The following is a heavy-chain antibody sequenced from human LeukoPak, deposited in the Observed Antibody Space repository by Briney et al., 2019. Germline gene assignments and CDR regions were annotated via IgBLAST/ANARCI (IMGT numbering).Heavy chain of an antibody. V-gene: IGHV1-8*02. Sequence: ASLKVSCKTSGYTFINYDINWVRQATGQGLGWLGWMRPGSGYTGYAQKFQGRVSMTRDISITTAYVELSSLRSEGTDVYYCARGVGAGVDYWGQGTLVTVPS. CDR2: MRPGSGYT. J-gene: IGHJ4*02. CDR3: ARGVGAGVDY. D-gene: IGHD1-26*01. CDR1: GYTFINYD.